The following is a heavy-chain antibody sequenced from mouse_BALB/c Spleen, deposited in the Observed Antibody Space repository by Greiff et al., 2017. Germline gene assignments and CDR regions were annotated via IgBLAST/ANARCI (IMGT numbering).Heavy chain of an antibody. CDR2: IWSGGST. CDR3: ARGDYDWYFDV. D-gene: IGHD2-4*01. CDR1: GFSLTSYG. V-gene: IGHV2-2*02. J-gene: IGHJ1*01. Sequence: VQVVESGPGLVQPSQSLSITCTVSGFSLTSYGVHWVRQSPGKGLEWLGVIWSGGSTDYNAAFISRLSISKDNSKSQVFFKMNSLQANDTAIYYCARGDYDWYFDVWGAGTTVTVSS.